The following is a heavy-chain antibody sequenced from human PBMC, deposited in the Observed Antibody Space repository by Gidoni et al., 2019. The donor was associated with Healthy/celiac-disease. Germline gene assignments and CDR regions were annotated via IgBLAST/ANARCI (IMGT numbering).Heavy chain of an antibody. CDR1: GFTFGDYA. CDR2: IRSKAYGGTT. Sequence: EVQLVESGGGLVQPGRSLRLSCTASGFTFGDYAMSWVRQAPGKGLEWVGFIRSKAYGGTTEYAASVKGRFTISRDDSKSIAYLQMNSLKTEDTAVYYCTSRFGEALAYNWFDPWGQGTLVTVSS. J-gene: IGHJ5*02. D-gene: IGHD3-10*02. CDR3: TSRFGEALAYNWFDP. V-gene: IGHV3-49*04.